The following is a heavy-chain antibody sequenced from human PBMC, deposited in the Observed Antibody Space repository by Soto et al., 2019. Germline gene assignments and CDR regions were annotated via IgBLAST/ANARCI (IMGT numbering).Heavy chain of an antibody. CDR2: LQYGGNT. D-gene: IGHD2-21*01. V-gene: IGHV4-39*01. J-gene: IGHJ4*02. CDR3: ARHMIAGWDYYSHDN. CDR1: GASINKSNYY. Sequence: SETPSLSCSVSGASINKSNYYWGWVRQPPGKGLEWVASLQYGGNTYYNPSLRSRVSLSVDTSKNHFFLRLSSVTAADTSVYYCARHMIAGWDYYSHDNWGQGTLVTVSS.